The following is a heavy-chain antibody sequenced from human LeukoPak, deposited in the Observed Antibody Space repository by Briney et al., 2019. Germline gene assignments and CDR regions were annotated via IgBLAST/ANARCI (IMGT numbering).Heavy chain of an antibody. CDR1: GFSFSNHW. Sequence: GGSLRLSCAASGFSFSNHWMHWVRQAPGKGLMWVSRINRGGSRTDYADSVKGRFTISRDDAKNTLYLQMNSLRAEDTAVYYCARDKYGDYVIDYWGQGTLVTVSS. J-gene: IGHJ4*02. D-gene: IGHD4-17*01. CDR3: ARDKYGDYVIDY. V-gene: IGHV3-74*01. CDR2: INRGGSRT.